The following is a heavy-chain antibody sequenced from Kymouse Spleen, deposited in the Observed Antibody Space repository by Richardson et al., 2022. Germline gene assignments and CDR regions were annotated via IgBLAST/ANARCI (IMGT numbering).Heavy chain of an antibody. CDR1: GGSFSGYY. CDR2: INHSGST. J-gene: IGHJ6*02. V-gene: IGHV4-34*01. Sequence: QVQLQQWGAGLLKPSETLSLTCAVYGGSFSGYYWSWIRQPPGKGLEWIGEINHSGSTNYNPSLKSRVTISVDTSKNQFSLKLSSVTAADTAVYYCASSSSSGYYGMDVWGQGTTVTVSS. CDR3: ASSSSSGYYGMDV. D-gene: IGHD6-6*01.